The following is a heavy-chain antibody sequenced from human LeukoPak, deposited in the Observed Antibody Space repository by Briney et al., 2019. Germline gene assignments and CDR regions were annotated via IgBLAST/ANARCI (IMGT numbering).Heavy chain of an antibody. CDR3: ATRGAMAAAGTDYYMDV. J-gene: IGHJ6*03. Sequence: ASVKVSFKASGYTFTSYDINWVRQATGQGLEWMGWMNPNSGNTGYAQKFQGRVTMTRNTSISAAYMELSSLRSEDTAVYYCATRGAMAAAGTDYYMDVWGRGTTVTVSS. V-gene: IGHV1-8*01. D-gene: IGHD6-13*01. CDR2: MNPNSGNT. CDR1: GYTFTSYD.